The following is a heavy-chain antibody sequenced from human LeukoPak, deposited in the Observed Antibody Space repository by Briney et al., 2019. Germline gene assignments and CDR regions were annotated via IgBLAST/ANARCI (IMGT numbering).Heavy chain of an antibody. Sequence: SETLSLTCTVSGGSISSYYWSWIRQPPGKGLEWTGNIYYSGSTNYNPSLKSRVTISVDTSKNQFSLKLSSVTAADTAVYYCARGGDHRPFGYWGQGTLVTVSS. CDR1: GGSISSYY. V-gene: IGHV4-59*08. CDR2: IYYSGST. D-gene: IGHD2-21*02. J-gene: IGHJ4*02. CDR3: ARGGDHRPFGY.